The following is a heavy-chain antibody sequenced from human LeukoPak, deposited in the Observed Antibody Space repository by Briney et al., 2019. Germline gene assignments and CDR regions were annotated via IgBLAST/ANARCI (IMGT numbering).Heavy chain of an antibody. CDR3: VGELTSGARFDF. D-gene: IGHD2-8*02. CDR2: ISSGGNTQ. CDR1: GFTFTDYA. Sequence: GTSLRLSCVASGFTFTDYAFNWVRQTPGKGLEWVAIISSGGNTQSYADPLKGRFTISRDNFRDTVFLELTTLRAEDTGLYYLVGELTSGARFDFWGPETLVTVSS. J-gene: IGHJ4*01. V-gene: IGHV3-30*04.